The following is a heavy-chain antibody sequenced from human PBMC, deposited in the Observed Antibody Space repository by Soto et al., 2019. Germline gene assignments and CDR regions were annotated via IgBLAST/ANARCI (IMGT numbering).Heavy chain of an antibody. D-gene: IGHD6-13*01. CDR2: ISPNSGNT. Sequence: ASVKVSCKASGYTFTSYGITWVRQAPGQGLEWMGWISPNSGNTKYAQKLQGRVTMTTDTSTSTAYMDLRSLISDDTAVYYCARGRAATLAAAGHEYWG. V-gene: IGHV1-18*01. CDR3: ARGRAATLAAAGHEY. CDR1: GYTFTSYG. J-gene: IGHJ4*01.